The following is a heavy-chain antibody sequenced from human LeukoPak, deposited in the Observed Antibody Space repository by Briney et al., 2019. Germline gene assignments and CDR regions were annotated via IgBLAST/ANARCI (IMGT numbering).Heavy chain of an antibody. CDR2: INPNSGGT. CDR1: GYTFTGHY. D-gene: IGHD6-19*01. CDR3: ARVKKSSSGWTDYYYYYMDV. J-gene: IGHJ6*03. Sequence: ASVKVSCKASGYTFTGHYMHWVRQAPGQGLEWMGWINPNSGGTNYAQKFQGRVTMTRDTSISTAYMELSRLRSDDTAVYYCARVKKSSSGWTDYYYYYMDVWGKGTTVTVSS. V-gene: IGHV1-2*02.